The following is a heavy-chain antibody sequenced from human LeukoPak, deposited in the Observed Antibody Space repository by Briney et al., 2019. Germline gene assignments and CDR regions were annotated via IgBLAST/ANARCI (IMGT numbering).Heavy chain of an antibody. J-gene: IGHJ6*02. CDR3: ARDDTLSHTVTTYYGMDV. V-gene: IGHV4-39*07. CDR2: IYYSGST. CDR1: GGSISSSSYY. D-gene: IGHD4-17*01. Sequence: PSETLSLTCTVSGGSISSSSYYWGWIRQPPGKGLEWIGSIYYSGSTYYNPSLKSRVTISVDTSKNQFSLKLSSVTAADTAVYYCARDDTLSHTVTTYYGMDVWGQGTTVTVSS.